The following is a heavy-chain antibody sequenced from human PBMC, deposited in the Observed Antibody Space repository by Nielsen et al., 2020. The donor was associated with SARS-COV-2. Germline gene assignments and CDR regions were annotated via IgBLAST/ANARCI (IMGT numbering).Heavy chain of an antibody. D-gene: IGHD1-26*01. CDR2: INHSGST. CDR1: GGSFSGYY. J-gene: IGHJ4*02. CDR3: ARDLLSWELAKYYFDY. Sequence: SETLSLTCAVYGGSFSGYYWSWIRQPPGKGLEWIGAINHSGSTNYNPSLKSRVTISVDTSKNQFSLQLNSVTPEDTAVYYCARDLLSWELAKYYFDYWGQGTLVTVSS. V-gene: IGHV4-34*01.